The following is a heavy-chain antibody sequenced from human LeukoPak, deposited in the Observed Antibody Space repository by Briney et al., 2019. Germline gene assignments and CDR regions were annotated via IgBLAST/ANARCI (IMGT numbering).Heavy chain of an antibody. Sequence: GGTLRLSCAASGFTFSSYDMSWVRQAPGKGLEWVSVISGSGGSTYYADSVKGWFTISRDNSKNTLYLQMNSLRAEDTAVYYCARVYFDSSGYPTTDYFDYWGQGTLVTVSS. CDR3: ARVYFDSSGYPTTDYFDY. D-gene: IGHD3-22*01. CDR2: ISGSGGST. V-gene: IGHV3-23*01. CDR1: GFTFSSYD. J-gene: IGHJ4*02.